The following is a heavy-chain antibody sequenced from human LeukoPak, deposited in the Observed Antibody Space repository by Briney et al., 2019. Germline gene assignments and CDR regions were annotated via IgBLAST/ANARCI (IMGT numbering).Heavy chain of an antibody. CDR1: GYTFTSYG. V-gene: IGHV1-18*01. CDR2: ISAHNGNT. Sequence: ASVKVSCKASGYTFTSYGISWVRQAPGQGLEWMGWISAHNGNTNYAQKLQGRVTMTTDTSTSTAYMELRSLRSDDTAVYYCARGPAGIAVAGLYRHWGQGTLVTVSS. J-gene: IGHJ1*01. CDR3: ARGPAGIAVAGLYRH. D-gene: IGHD6-19*01.